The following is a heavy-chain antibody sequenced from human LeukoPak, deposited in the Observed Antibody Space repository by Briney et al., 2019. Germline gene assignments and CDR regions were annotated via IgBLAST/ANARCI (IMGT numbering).Heavy chain of an antibody. V-gene: IGHV4-30-2*01. CDR3: ARVRRGITMPRWAFDI. CDR1: GGSINSGGYS. J-gene: IGHJ3*02. CDR2: IYHSGNT. Sequence: PSETLSLTCAVSGGSINSGGYSWTWIRQPPGKGLEWIGYIYHSGNTYYNPSLTSRVTISLDKSKNQFSLKLRSVAAADTAVYYCARVRRGITMPRWAFDIWGQGTMVTVSS. D-gene: IGHD3-10*01.